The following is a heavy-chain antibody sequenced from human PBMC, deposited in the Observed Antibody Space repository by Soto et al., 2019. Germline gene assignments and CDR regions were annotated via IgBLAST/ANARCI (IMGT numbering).Heavy chain of an antibody. V-gene: IGHV1-69*13. D-gene: IGHD2-2*01. CDR1: GGTFSSYA. CDR2: ISPIFGTA. CDR3: AGAGVVPAATGGQYYYYGMDC. J-gene: IGHJ6*04. Sequence: SVKVSCRASGGTFSSYAISWVRQAPGQGLEWRGGISPIFGTANDAQKFQGRVTMTADESTSAAYMELSSLRSEDTAVYYWAGAGVVPAATGGQYYYYGMDCRAKQTTVTVSS.